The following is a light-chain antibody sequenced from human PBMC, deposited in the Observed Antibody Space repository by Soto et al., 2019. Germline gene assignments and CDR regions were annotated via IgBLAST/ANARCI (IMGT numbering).Light chain of an antibody. V-gene: IGKV1D-12*01. CDR3: QKTNMYPLS. CDR2: AAS. CDR1: QGISSR. Sequence: DIQMTQSPSSVCASVGDSVTITCRASQGISSRLAWYQQKPGRAPKLLIYAASSLQSGIPSRFSCSGSGTEFTLTISPLQPEDFSTYYCQKTNMYPLSFGGGTQVEIK. J-gene: IGKJ4*01.